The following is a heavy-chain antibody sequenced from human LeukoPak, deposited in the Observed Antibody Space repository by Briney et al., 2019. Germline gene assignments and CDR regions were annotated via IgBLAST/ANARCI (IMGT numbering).Heavy chain of an antibody. Sequence: SETLSLTCAVYGGSFSGYYWSWIRQPPGKGLEWIGEINHSGSTNYNPSLKSRVTISVDTSKNQFSLKLSSVTAADAAVYYCARLYSNGWYLDYWGQGTLVTVSS. CDR1: GGSFSGYY. CDR3: ARLYSNGWYLDY. J-gene: IGHJ4*02. D-gene: IGHD6-19*01. V-gene: IGHV4-34*01. CDR2: INHSGST.